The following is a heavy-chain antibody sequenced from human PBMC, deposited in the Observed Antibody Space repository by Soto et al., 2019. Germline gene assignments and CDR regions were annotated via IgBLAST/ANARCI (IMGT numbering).Heavy chain of an antibody. V-gene: IGHV3-7*03. Sequence: EVQLMESGGGLVQPGGSLRLSCAASGFTFSTYWMDWVRQTPGKGLEWVANINQDGSERYYVDSVRGRFTISRDNVENSLYLQLNSLRPEDTAVYYCAVYGYGVSAAAYWGQGTLVTVSS. CDR2: INQDGSER. CDR1: GFTFSTYW. CDR3: AVYGYGVSAAAY. D-gene: IGHD4-17*01. J-gene: IGHJ4*02.